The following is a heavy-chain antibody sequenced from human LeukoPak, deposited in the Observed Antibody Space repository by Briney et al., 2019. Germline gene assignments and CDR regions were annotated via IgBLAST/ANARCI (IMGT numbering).Heavy chain of an antibody. CDR1: GYTFTGYY. CDR3: ARDLSNYYDSSGYLQLYYYYGMDV. Sequence: GASVKVSCKASGYTFTGYYIHWVRQAPGQGLEWMGRVNPNSGGTNYAQKFLGRVTMTRDTSISTAYMELSRLRSDDTAVYYCARDLSNYYDSSGYLQLYYYYGMDVWGQGTTVTVSS. V-gene: IGHV1-2*06. CDR2: VNPNSGGT. J-gene: IGHJ6*02. D-gene: IGHD3-22*01.